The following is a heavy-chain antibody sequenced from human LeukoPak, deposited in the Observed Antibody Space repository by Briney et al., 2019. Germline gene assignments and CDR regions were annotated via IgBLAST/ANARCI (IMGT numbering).Heavy chain of an antibody. CDR3: AKDYGDYVSHFDN. V-gene: IGHV3-30*18. CDR2: ISYDGSNK. Sequence: GGSLRLSCAATGFTFSSYGMHWVRQAPGKGLEWVAVISYDGSNKYYADSVKGRFTNSRDNSKNTLYLQMNSLRAEDTAVYYCAKDYGDYVSHFDNWGQGTLVTVSS. J-gene: IGHJ4*02. D-gene: IGHD4-17*01. CDR1: GFTFSSYG.